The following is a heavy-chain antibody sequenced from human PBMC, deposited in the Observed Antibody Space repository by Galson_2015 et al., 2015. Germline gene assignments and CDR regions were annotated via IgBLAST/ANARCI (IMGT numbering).Heavy chain of an antibody. CDR2: IYSKTDGGTR. CDR3: TTSPNYTNGYFDY. D-gene: IGHD2-2*02. CDR1: GFIFSNAW. V-gene: IGHV3-15*01. Sequence: SLRLSCAASGFIFSNAWMSWVRQAPGKGLEWVGRIYSKTDGGTREYAAPVKGRFIISRDDSRNTVSLQMNSLKTEDTAAYYCTTSPNYTNGYFDYWGQGTLVTVSS. J-gene: IGHJ4*02.